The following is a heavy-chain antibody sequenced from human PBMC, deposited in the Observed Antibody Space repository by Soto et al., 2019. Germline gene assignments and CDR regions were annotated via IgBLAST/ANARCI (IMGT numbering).Heavy chain of an antibody. V-gene: IGHV3-11*01. D-gene: IGHD3-3*01. CDR2: ISSSGSTI. CDR1: GFTVSSNY. Sequence: PGGSLRLSCAASGFTVSSNYMSWVRQAPGKGLEWVSYISSSGSTIYYADSVKGRFTISRDNAKNSLYLQMNSLRAEDTAVYYCARDGPTFGQLDVWGKGTTVTVSS. J-gene: IGHJ6*04. CDR3: ARDGPTFGQLDV.